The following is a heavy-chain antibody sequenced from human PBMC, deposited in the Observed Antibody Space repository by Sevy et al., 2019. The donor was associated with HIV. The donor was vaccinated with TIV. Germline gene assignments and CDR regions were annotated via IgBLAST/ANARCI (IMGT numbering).Heavy chain of an antibody. Sequence: GGSLRLSCAASGLTFSSYAMSWIRQAPGKGLEWVSAISGSGGSTYYADSVKGRFTISRDNSKNTLYLQMNSLRAEDTAVYYCARAQVVQRYCSSTSCYASFDYWGQGTLVTVSS. J-gene: IGHJ4*02. CDR2: ISGSGGST. V-gene: IGHV3-23*01. CDR1: GLTFSSYA. CDR3: ARAQVVQRYCSSTSCYASFDY. D-gene: IGHD2-2*01.